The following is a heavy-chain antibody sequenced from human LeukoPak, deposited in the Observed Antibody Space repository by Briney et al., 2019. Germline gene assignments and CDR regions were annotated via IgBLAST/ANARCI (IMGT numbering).Heavy chain of an antibody. CDR1: GYTFTSYY. J-gene: IGHJ3*02. CDR2: IIHLFGTA. CDR3: ARDFRDYYGSVSRDAFDI. V-gene: IGHV1-69*13. Sequence: ASVKVSCKASGYTFTSYYMHWVRQAPGQGLEWMGGIIHLFGTANYAQKFQGRVTVNGDESKRTAHMALSSLSSGDADVYFCARDFRDYYGSVSRDAFDIWGQGTMVTVSS. D-gene: IGHD3-10*01.